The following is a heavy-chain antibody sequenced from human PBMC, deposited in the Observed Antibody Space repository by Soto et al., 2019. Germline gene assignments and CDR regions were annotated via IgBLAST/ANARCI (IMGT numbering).Heavy chain of an antibody. CDR1: GYSFTSYW. CDR3: ARHLGRYCSSTSCLHRDYYYGMDV. CDR2: IYPGDSDT. D-gene: IGHD2-2*01. V-gene: IGHV5-51*01. Sequence: PGESLKISCKVSGYSFTSYWIGWLLQMPGKGLELMGIIYPGDSDTRYSPSFQGQVTISADKSISTAYLQWSSLKASDTAMYYCARHLGRYCSSTSCLHRDYYYGMDVWGQGTTVTVSS. J-gene: IGHJ6*02.